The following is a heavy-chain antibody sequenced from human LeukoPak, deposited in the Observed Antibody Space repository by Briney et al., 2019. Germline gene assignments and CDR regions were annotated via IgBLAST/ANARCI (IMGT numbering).Heavy chain of an antibody. J-gene: IGHJ4*02. CDR1: GPSITTYM. CDR2: ISDRSGHI. Sequence: GGSLRLSCAASGPSITTYMMNWVRQAPGKGLEWVSSISDRSGHIYYADSVKGRFTISRDNAKNTLYLLMNSLRDEDTAIYYCAKSFEYWGQGTLVTVSS. CDR3: AKSFEY. V-gene: IGHV3-21*01.